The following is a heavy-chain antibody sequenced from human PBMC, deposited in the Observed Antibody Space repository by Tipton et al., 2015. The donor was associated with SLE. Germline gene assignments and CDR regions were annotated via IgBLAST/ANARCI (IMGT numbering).Heavy chain of an antibody. J-gene: IGHJ3*02. CDR3: ARGISDAFDI. D-gene: IGHD2-15*01. V-gene: IGHV4-39*07. CDR2: IYYSGST. Sequence: TLSLTCTVSGGSISSSSYYWGWIRQPPGKGLEWIGSIYYSGSTYYNPSLKSRVTISVDTSKNQFSLKLSSVTAADTAVYYCARGISDAFDIWGQGTTVTVSS. CDR1: GGSISSSSYY.